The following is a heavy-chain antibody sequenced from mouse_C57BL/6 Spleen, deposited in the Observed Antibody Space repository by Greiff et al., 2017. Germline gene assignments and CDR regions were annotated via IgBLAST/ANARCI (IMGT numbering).Heavy chain of an antibody. D-gene: IGHD2-10*01. V-gene: IGHV5-4*01. Sequence: EVNVVESGGGLVKPGGSLKLSCAASGFTFSSYAMSWVRQTPEKRLEWVATISDGGSYTYYPDNVKGRFTISRDNAKNHLYLQMSHLKSEDTAMYYCAREGAYYGNYDFDYWGQGTTLTVSS. CDR2: ISDGGSYT. J-gene: IGHJ2*01. CDR3: AREGAYYGNYDFDY. CDR1: GFTFSSYA.